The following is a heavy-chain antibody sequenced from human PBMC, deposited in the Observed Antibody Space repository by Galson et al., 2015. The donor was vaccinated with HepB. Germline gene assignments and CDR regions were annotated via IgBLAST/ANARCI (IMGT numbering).Heavy chain of an antibody. Sequence: SLRLSCAASGFTFSSYGMSWVRQASGKGLEWVSSISGSGDSTHYADSVKGRFIISRDNSRTTLSLQMNSLRAEDTAVYYCLSDIVGTRRKYNWFDPWGQGTLVTVSS. V-gene: IGHV3-23*01. J-gene: IGHJ5*02. CDR2: ISGSGDST. CDR1: GFTFSSYG. CDR3: LSDIVGTRRKYNWFDP. D-gene: IGHD1-26*01.